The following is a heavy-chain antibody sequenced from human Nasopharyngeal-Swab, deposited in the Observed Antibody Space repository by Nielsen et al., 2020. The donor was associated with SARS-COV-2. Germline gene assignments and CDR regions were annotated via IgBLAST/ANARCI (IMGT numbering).Heavy chain of an antibody. D-gene: IGHD6-13*01. J-gene: IGHJ2*01. CDR3: ARGQESYSSSWLNWYFDL. V-gene: IGHV3-33*01. CDR2: IWYDGSNK. Sequence: GESLKLSCAASGFTFSSYGMHWVRKAPGKGLEWVAVIWYDGSNKYSADSVKGRFTISRDNSKNTLYLQMNSLRAEDTAVYYCARGQESYSSSWLNWYFDLWGRGTLVTVSS. CDR1: GFTFSSYG.